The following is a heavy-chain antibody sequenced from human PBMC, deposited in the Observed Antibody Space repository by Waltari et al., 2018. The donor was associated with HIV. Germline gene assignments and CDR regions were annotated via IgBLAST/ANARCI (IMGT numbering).Heavy chain of an antibody. J-gene: IGHJ4*02. CDR2: IKQDGSEK. CDR3: ASLGF. CDR1: GFTFTRYW. V-gene: IGHV3-7*03. Sequence: EVKMVESGGGLVQSGGSLRLSCAASGFTFTRYWMNWVRQAPGKGLEWVANIKQDGSEKYYVDSVKCRFTISRDNAKNSVYLQMNSLRVEDTAVYYCASLGFWGQGTLVTVAS. D-gene: IGHD3-16*01.